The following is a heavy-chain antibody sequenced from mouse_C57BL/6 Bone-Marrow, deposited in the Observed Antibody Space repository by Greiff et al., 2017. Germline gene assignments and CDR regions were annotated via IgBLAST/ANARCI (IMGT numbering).Heavy chain of an antibody. CDR1: GYTFTSYW. D-gene: IGHD2-4*01. Sequence: QVQLQQPGAELVRPGSSVKLSCKASGYTFTSYWMDWVKQRPGQGLEWIGNIYPSDSETHYNQKFKDKATLHVEKSSSTAYIQLSSLTSEDSAVYYCARGDYDYSYAMDYWGQGTSVTVSS. CDR2: IYPSDSET. V-gene: IGHV1-61*01. CDR3: ARGDYDYSYAMDY. J-gene: IGHJ4*01.